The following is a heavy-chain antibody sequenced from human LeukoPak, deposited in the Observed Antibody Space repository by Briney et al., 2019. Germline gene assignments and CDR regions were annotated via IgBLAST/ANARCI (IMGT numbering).Heavy chain of an antibody. CDR3: ARGLAGGRYYFDY. J-gene: IGHJ4*02. CDR2: INHSGST. CDR1: GGSFSGYY. D-gene: IGHD7-27*01. Sequence: SETPSLTCAVYGGSFSGYYWSWIRQPPGKGLEWIGEINHSGSTNYDPSLKSRVTISVDTSKNQFSLKLSSVTAADTAVYYCARGLAGGRYYFDYWGQGTLVTVSS. V-gene: IGHV4-34*01.